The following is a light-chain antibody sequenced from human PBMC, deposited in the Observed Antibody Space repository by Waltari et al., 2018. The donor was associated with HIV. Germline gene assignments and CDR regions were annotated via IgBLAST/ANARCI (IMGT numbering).Light chain of an antibody. CDR3: CSYAGSNTFV. J-gene: IGLJ1*01. CDR1: NSAVGRFNL. CDR2: EGS. V-gene: IGLV2-23*03. Sequence: QSALTQPAAVSGSPGQPITISCPVTNSAVGRFNLVSCYQQHPGKAPKLMIYEGSKRPSGVSNRFSGSKSGNTASLTISGLQAEDEADYYCCSYAGSNTFVFGTGTKVTVL.